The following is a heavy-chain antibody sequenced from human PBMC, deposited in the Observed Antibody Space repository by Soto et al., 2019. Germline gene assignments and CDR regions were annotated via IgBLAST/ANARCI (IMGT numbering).Heavy chain of an antibody. J-gene: IGHJ4*02. CDR3: ARWVEVSLDYFDS. D-gene: IGHD2-15*01. CDR1: GAYMRNDYYY. V-gene: IGHV4-31*03. Sequence: SETLSLTCTVSGAYMRNDYYYWSWVRQNPGKDLEWIGHMHHSGRTHYNPSLKSRVAISVDTSKNQFSLYLNSVTAADTAVYYCARWVEVSLDYFDSRGQGTPVTVPS. CDR2: MHHSGRT.